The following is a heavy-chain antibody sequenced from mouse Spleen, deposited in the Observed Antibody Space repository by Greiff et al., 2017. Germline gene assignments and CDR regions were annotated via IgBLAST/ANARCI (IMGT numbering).Heavy chain of an antibody. D-gene: IGHD1-1*01. CDR3: ARTHYYGSSYVEYFDV. CDR1: GYTFTSYW. J-gene: IGHJ1*03. CDR2: IYPGSGST. V-gene: IGHV1-55*01. Sequence: QVQLQQPGAELVKPGASVKMSCKASGYTFTSYWITWVKQRPGQGLEWIGDIYPGSGSTNYNEKFKSKATLTVDTSSSTAYMQLSSLTSEDSAVYYCARTHYYGSSYVEYFDVWGTGTTVTVSS.